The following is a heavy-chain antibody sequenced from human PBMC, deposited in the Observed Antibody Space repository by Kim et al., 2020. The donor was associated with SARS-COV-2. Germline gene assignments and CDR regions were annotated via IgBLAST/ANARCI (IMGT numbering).Heavy chain of an antibody. Sequence: SETLSLTCTVSCGSIRSSSYYWGWIRQPPGKGLEWIGSIYYSGSTYYNPSLKSRVTISVDTSKNQFSLKLSSVTAADTAVYYCARQPGWIQLWYFDYWGQGTLVTVSS. CDR2: IYYSGST. V-gene: IGHV4-39*01. CDR3: ARQPGWIQLWYFDY. CDR1: CGSIRSSSYY. D-gene: IGHD5-18*01. J-gene: IGHJ4*02.